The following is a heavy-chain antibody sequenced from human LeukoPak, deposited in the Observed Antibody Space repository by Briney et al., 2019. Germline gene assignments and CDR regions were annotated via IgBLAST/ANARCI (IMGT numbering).Heavy chain of an antibody. Sequence: TGGSLTLSCTMSGFRSSNYGLYWVRQAPDKGLEWVAFTRPDKDDKYYSDFVRGRFTISRDNPKNTLYLQMNSLRVEDTALYFCAKGVSEWGNLGNWGQGTLVTVSS. J-gene: IGHJ4*02. CDR1: GFRSSNYG. D-gene: IGHD7-27*01. CDR2: TRPDKDDK. CDR3: AKGVSEWGNLGN. V-gene: IGHV3-30*02.